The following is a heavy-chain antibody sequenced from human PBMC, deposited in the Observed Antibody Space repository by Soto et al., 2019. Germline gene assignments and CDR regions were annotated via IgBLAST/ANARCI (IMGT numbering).Heavy chain of an antibody. D-gene: IGHD3-10*01. CDR2: IFHDGTA. CDR3: ARLVYDTRLNYMYFDF. V-gene: IGHV4-4*02. Sequence: SETLSLTCAVSGVSISSGNWWTWVRQPPQRGLEYIGEIFHDGTANYYPSFERRVAISVDTSKNQFSLKLTSVTAADTAIYFCARLVYDTRLNYMYFDFWGQGTLVTVSS. CDR1: GVSISSGNW. J-gene: IGHJ4*02.